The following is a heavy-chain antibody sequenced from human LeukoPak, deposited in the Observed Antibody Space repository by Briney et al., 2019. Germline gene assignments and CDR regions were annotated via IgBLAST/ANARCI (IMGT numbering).Heavy chain of an antibody. CDR3: VRGGGSFDS. D-gene: IGHD3-16*01. CDR2: IKYDGSDK. V-gene: IGHV3-7*04. CDR1: GFTFSGFW. Sequence: SGGSLRLSCAAPGFTFSGFWMSWVRQAPTKGLEWVANIKYDGSDKLYVDSVKGRFTVSRDNANNSLYVKMNSLRAEDTAVYYCVRGGGSFDSWGQGTLVTVSS. J-gene: IGHJ4*02.